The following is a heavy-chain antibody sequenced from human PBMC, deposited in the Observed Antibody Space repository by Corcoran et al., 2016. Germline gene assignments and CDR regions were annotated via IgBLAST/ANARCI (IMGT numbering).Heavy chain of an antibody. CDR3: TTFGTVTAGFVFY. CDR1: GFSFSNAW. Sequence: EVQLVESGGGLVKPGGSLRLSCAASGFSFSNAWMNWVRQAPGKGLEWVGRIKSKTDGGTTDYAAPVKGRFTIARDDSKNTVYLQVNSLKPEDTAVYYCTTFGTVTAGFVFYWVQGTLVSVSS. CDR2: IKSKTDGGTT. V-gene: IGHV3-15*07. J-gene: IGHJ4*02. D-gene: IGHD2-21*02.